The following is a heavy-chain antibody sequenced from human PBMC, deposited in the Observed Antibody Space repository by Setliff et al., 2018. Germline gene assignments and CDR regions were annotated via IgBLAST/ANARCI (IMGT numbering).Heavy chain of an antibody. V-gene: IGHV7-4-1*02. CDR1: GYSLSNYV. J-gene: IGHJ4*01. Sequence: ASVKVSCKASGYSLSNYVMNWVRQAPGQGLEWMGWINTKTGDPSYAQGYTGRFAFSLDTSDSTTYLDISTLKAEDTATYFCARADHLVTTTFDYWGQGTLVTVAS. CDR3: ARADHLVTTTFDY. D-gene: IGHD4-17*01. CDR2: INTKTGDP.